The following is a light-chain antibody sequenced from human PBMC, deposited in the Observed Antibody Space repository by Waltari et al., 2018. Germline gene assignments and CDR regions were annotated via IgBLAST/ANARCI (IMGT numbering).Light chain of an antibody. CDR2: DVN. J-gene: IGLJ3*02. Sequence: QSVLTQPPSASGPPGQSVTISCTGSSSDVGGYNSVSWYQRHPGKAPKLMIYDVNKRPSGVPDRFSGSKSGNTASLTVSGLQVEDEGDYYCGSYADTSTWVFGGGTSLTVL. V-gene: IGLV2-8*01. CDR1: SSDVGGYNS. CDR3: GSYADTSTWV.